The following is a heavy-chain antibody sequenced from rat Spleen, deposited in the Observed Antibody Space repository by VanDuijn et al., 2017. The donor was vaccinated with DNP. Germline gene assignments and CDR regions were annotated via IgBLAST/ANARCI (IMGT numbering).Heavy chain of an antibody. Sequence: EVQLVETGGGLVQPGRSLKLSCVASGFTFSNYWMFWIRQVPGKGLEWLGAITGSGGGTYYSGSVKGRFTISRDNAKSTLYLQMDSLRSEDTATYYCARENWYYFDYWGQGVMVTVSS. J-gene: IGHJ2*01. D-gene: IGHD5-1*01. CDR1: GFTFSNYW. CDR2: ITGSGGGT. CDR3: ARENWYYFDY. V-gene: IGHV5-31*01.